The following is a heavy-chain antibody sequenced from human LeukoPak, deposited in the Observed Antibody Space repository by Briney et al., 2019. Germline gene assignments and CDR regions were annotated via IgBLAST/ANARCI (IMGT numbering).Heavy chain of an antibody. Sequence: GGSLRLSCAASGFTFSSYCMTWVRQAPGKGLEWVSYISGNSSTIYYADSVKGRFTISRDNSKNTLYLQMNSLRAEDTAVYYCAKDPGIVATIYYFDYWGQGTLVTVSS. D-gene: IGHD5-12*01. J-gene: IGHJ4*02. CDR3: AKDPGIVATIYYFDY. V-gene: IGHV3-48*01. CDR1: GFTFSSYC. CDR2: ISGNSSTI.